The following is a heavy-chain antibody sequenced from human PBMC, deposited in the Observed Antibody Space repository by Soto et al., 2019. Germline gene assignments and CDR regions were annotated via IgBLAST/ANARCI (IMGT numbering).Heavy chain of an antibody. J-gene: IGHJ5*02. CDR3: ARVRSSSWFYNWFDP. CDR1: GYTFTSYA. V-gene: IGHV1-3*01. Sequence: ASVKVSCKASGYTFTSYAMHWVRQAPGQRLEWMGWINAGNGNTKYSQKFQGRVTITRDTSASTAYMELSSLRSEDTAVYYCARVRSSSWFYNWFDPWGQGTLVTVSS. D-gene: IGHD6-13*01. CDR2: INAGNGNT.